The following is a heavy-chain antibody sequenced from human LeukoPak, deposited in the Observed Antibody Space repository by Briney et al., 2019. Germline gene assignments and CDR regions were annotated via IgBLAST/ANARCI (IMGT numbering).Heavy chain of an antibody. CDR1: GGPISSSRYY. CDR2: IYYSGST. D-gene: IGHD3-16*01. CDR3: ARGDYYAGGGRNWFDP. J-gene: IGHJ5*02. V-gene: IGHV4-39*07. Sequence: SETLSLTCTVSGGPISSSRYYWRRVRQPQGRGLECLGSIYYSGSTYYNPALKSRVTISVDTSRNQFSLELTSVTAADTAVYYCARGDYYAGGGRNWFDPWGQGTLVTVSS.